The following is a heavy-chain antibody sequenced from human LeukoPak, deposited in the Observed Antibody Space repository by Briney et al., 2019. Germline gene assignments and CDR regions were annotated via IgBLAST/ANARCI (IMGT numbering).Heavy chain of an antibody. CDR1: GGPIYSHY. CDR2: LYPGVST. D-gene: IGHD3-22*01. CDR3: ARLKFYDSTGYSPGHYMDV. J-gene: IGHJ6*03. Sequence: SETLSLTCTVSGGPIYSHYWSWIRQTAGKGLEWIGRLYPGVSTDYNPSLKSRVAMSVDTSKNQFALKLSAVTAADTAVYCCARLKFYDSTGYSPGHYMDVWGKGTTVTVSS. V-gene: IGHV4-4*07.